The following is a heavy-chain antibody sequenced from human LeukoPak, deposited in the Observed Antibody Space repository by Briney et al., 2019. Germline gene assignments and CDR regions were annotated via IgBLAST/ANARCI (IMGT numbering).Heavy chain of an antibody. J-gene: IGHJ6*03. Sequence: ASVKVSCKASGYTFTDYYIHWVRQAPGQGLEWMGWIDPNSGGTNFAQKFQGRVTMTTDTSITTAYMELSSLRSEDTAVYYCARALFSQDIVVVVAAFDGGYYYYYMDVWGKGTTVTVSS. D-gene: IGHD2-15*01. CDR3: ARALFSQDIVVVVAAFDGGYYYYYMDV. CDR2: IDPNSGGT. V-gene: IGHV1-2*02. CDR1: GYTFTDYY.